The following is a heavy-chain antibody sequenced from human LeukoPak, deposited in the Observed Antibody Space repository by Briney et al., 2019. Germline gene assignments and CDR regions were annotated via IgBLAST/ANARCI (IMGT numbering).Heavy chain of an antibody. CDR2: INHSGST. D-gene: IGHD5-12*01. CDR3: ARMVATETPHYYFDY. V-gene: IGHV4-34*01. Sequence: SSETLSLTCAVYGGSFSGYYWSWIRQPPGKGLEWIGEINHSGSTNYNPSLKSRVTISVDTSKNQFSLKLSSVTAADTAVYYCARMVATETPHYYFDYWGQGTLVTVSS. J-gene: IGHJ4*02. CDR1: GGSFSGYY.